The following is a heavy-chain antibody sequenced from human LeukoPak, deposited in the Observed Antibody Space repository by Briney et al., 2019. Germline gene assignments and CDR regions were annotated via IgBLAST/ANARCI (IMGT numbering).Heavy chain of an antibody. Sequence: PGGSLRLSCAASGFTFSDYAMSWVRQAPGKELEWVSVISGSASHTYYADSVQGRFTISRDNSKNPLYLQMSSLSAEDPAVYSCAKGGHCSSTDCHDGRMDVWGKGTTVTVSS. CDR1: GFTFSDYA. J-gene: IGHJ6*04. CDR3: AKGGHCSSTDCHDGRMDV. CDR2: ISGSASHT. V-gene: IGHV3-23*01. D-gene: IGHD2-2*01.